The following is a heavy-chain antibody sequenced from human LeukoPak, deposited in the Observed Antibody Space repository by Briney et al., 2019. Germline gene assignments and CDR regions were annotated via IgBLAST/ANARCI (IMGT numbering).Heavy chain of an antibody. CDR3: TRSVSGSYPIVH. J-gene: IGHJ4*02. CDR2: IYSDGST. V-gene: IGHV3-53*01. Sequence: GGSLRLSCAASGFTVRTDYMTWVRQAPGKGLKWVSIIYSDGSTYYADSVRGRFSISRDNSKNTVYLQMNSLRAEDTAVYYCTRSVSGSYPIVHWGQGTLVTVSS. CDR1: GFTVRTDY. D-gene: IGHD1-26*01.